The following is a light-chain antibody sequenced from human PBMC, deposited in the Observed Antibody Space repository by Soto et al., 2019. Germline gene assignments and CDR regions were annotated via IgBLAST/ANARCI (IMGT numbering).Light chain of an antibody. CDR3: CSYADINTLL. CDR2: EVS. J-gene: IGLJ2*01. Sequence: QSALTQPASVSGSPGQSINISCTGTNSDVGTYNLVSWYQQHPGEAPKLMIYEVSKRPSGVYNRFSASKSGNTASLAISGLQAEDEADYYCCSYADINTLLFGGGTKLTVL. CDR1: NSDVGTYNL. V-gene: IGLV2-23*02.